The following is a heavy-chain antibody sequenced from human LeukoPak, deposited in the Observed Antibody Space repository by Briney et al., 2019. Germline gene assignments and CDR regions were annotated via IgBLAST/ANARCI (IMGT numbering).Heavy chain of an antibody. CDR2: IYYSGST. D-gene: IGHD5-24*01. Sequence: SETLSLTCTVSGGSISSGDYYWSWIRQPPGKGLEWIGYIYYSGSTYYNPSLKSRVTISVDTSKNQFSLKLSSVTAADTAVYYCGRVEMATIYLGCVEYWGQGTLVTVSS. V-gene: IGHV4-30-4*01. CDR1: GGSISSGDYY. CDR3: GRVEMATIYLGCVEY. J-gene: IGHJ4*02.